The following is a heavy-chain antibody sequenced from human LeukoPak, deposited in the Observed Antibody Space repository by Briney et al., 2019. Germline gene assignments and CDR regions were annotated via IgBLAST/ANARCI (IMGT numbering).Heavy chain of an antibody. J-gene: IGHJ6*04. CDR1: GGTFSSYA. Sequence: SVKVSCKASGGTFSSYAISWVRQAPGQGLEWMGGIIPIFGTANYAQKFQGRVTITADESTSTAYMELSSLRSEDTAVYYCARGGAGYCSGGSCAWYYGMDVWGKGATVTVCS. V-gene: IGHV1-69*01. CDR2: IIPIFGTA. CDR3: ARGGAGYCSGGSCAWYYGMDV. D-gene: IGHD2-15*01.